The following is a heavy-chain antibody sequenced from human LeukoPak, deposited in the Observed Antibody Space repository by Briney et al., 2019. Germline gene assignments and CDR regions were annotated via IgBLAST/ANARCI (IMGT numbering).Heavy chain of an antibody. Sequence: QPGRSLRLSCAASGFTFSSYGMHWVRQAPGKGLEWVAVISYDGSNKYYADSVKGRFTISRDNSKNTLYLQMNSLRAEDTAVYYCAKDHTYYYDSSGYDYWGQGTLVTVSS. V-gene: IGHV3-30*18. D-gene: IGHD3-22*01. CDR2: ISYDGSNK. CDR1: GFTFSSYG. J-gene: IGHJ4*02. CDR3: AKDHTYYYDSSGYDY.